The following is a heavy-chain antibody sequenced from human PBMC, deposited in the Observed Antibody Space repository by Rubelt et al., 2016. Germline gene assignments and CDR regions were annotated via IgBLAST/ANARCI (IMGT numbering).Heavy chain of an antibody. CDR3: ARSYYYDRYFDL. Sequence: QVRLQQWGAGLFKPSETLSLTCAVYGGSFSGYYWTWIRQPPGKGLEWIGSISYSGSTFYNPSLKSRVTISVDTSENQFSLKLVSVTAADTAVYYCARSYYYDRYFDLWGRGTLVTVSS. CDR2: ISYSGST. D-gene: IGHD3-22*01. CDR1: GGSFSGYY. J-gene: IGHJ2*01. V-gene: IGHV4-34*01.